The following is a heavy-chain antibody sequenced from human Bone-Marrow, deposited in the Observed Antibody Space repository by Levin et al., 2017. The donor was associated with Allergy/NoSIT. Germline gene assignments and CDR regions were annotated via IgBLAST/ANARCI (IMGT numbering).Heavy chain of an antibody. V-gene: IGHV1-24*01. CDR2: FDPEDGET. Sequence: ASVKVSCKVSGSSLSELSMHWVLQAPGKGLEWVGGFDPEDGETIYAQKLQGRVTMIEDTSTDIAYVELSSLRFEDTAVYYCATGRDFHYGSGIPLEYWGQGTLVTVSS. CDR3: ATGRDFHYGSGIPLEY. CDR1: GSSLSELS. D-gene: IGHD3-10*01. J-gene: IGHJ4*01.